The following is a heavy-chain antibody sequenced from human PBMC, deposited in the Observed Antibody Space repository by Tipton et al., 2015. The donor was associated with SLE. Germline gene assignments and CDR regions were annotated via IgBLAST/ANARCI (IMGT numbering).Heavy chain of an antibody. CDR1: GGSISSSSYY. CDR3: ARGTRGSGVYYYYYYYMDV. J-gene: IGHJ6*03. Sequence: LRLSCTVSGGSISSSSYYWGWIRQPPGKGLEWIGSMYSTGNTYYNPSLKSRVTISIDTSRNQFSLKLSSVTAADTAVYYCARGTRGSGVYYYYYYYMDVWGKGTTVTVSS. CDR2: MYSTGNT. V-gene: IGHV4-39*01. D-gene: IGHD3-10*01.